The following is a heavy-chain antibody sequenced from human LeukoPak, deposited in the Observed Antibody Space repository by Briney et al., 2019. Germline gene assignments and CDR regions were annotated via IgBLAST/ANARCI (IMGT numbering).Heavy chain of an antibody. CDR2: ISSSSSTI. CDR3: ARVDFWIGHEN. V-gene: IGHV3-48*04. CDR1: GFTLSAYS. Sequence: GGSQRLSCAASGFTLSAYSMSWVRQAPGKGLERVSYISSSSSTIYYADSVKGRFTISRDNAKDSLYLQMNSLRAEDTGVYYCARVDFWIGHENRGQGTLVTVSS. D-gene: IGHD3-3*01. J-gene: IGHJ4*02.